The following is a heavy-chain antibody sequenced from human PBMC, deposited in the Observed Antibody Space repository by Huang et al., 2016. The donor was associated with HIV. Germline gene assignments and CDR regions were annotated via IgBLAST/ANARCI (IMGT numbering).Heavy chain of an antibody. Sequence: EVQLVQSGVELKKPGESLKISCRASGYTFTHYRIGWVRQMPGKGLEWMGIGNRGESGTRYSPVFQGQVTISADQSVNTAYLQWGGLKASDTAIYYCARFSHKRSTHESGFGYWGQGTLVTVSS. J-gene: IGHJ4*02. CDR2: GNRGESGT. D-gene: IGHD2-2*01. CDR3: ARFSHKRSTHESGFGY. V-gene: IGHV5-51*01. CDR1: GYTFTHYR.